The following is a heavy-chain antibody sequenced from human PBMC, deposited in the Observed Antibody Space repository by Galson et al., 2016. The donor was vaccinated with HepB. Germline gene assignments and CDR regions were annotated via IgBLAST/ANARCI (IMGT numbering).Heavy chain of an antibody. CDR3: ARDFDISGDY. V-gene: IGHV3-74*01. D-gene: IGHD1-26*01. J-gene: IGHJ4*02. CDR2: INPGGSTT. CDR1: GFTFSNYW. Sequence: SLRLSCAASGFTFSNYWIHWVRQAPGKGLVWVSRINPGGSTTGFADSVKGRFTISRDNAKNTVYLYTNSLRAEDTGVYYCARDFDISGDYWGQGTLVTVSS.